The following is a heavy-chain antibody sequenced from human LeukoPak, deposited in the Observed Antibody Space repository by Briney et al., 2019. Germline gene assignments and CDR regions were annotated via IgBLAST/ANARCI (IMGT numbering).Heavy chain of an antibody. CDR3: AKELVYCSSTSCYPRGFDY. CDR2: ISWNSGSI. J-gene: IGHJ4*02. D-gene: IGHD2-2*01. Sequence: GGSLRLSCAASGFTFDDYAMHWVRQAPGKGLEWVSGISWNSGSIGYADSVKGRSTISRDNAKNSLYLQMNSLRAEDTALYYCAKELVYCSSTSCYPRGFDYWGQGTLVTVSP. CDR1: GFTFDDYA. V-gene: IGHV3-9*01.